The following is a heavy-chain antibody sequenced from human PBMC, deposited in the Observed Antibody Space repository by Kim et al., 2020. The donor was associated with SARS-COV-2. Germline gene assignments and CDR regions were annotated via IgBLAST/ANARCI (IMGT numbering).Heavy chain of an antibody. J-gene: IGHJ1*01. D-gene: IGHD3-22*01. V-gene: IGHV3-11*06. Sequence: KGRFTRSRDNAKNSLYLQMNSLRAEDTAVYYCARDYYDSSGSIQGEYFQHWGQGTLVTVSS. CDR3: ARDYYDSSGSIQGEYFQH.